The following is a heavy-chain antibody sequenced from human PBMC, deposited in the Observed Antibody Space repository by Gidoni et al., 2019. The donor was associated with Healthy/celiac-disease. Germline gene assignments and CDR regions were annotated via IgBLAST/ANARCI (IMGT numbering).Heavy chain of an antibody. CDR1: GYTLTELS. CDR2: FDPEDGET. J-gene: IGHJ3*02. V-gene: IGHV1-24*01. Sequence: QVQLVQSGAEVKKPGASVKVSCKVSGYTLTELSMHWVRQAPGKGLEWMGGFDPEDGETIYAQKFQGRVTMTEDTSTDTAYMELSSLRSEDTAVYYCATRSVTMVRGVIIKAGDDAFDIWGQGTMVTVSS. CDR3: ATRSVTMVRGVIIKAGDDAFDI. D-gene: IGHD3-10*01.